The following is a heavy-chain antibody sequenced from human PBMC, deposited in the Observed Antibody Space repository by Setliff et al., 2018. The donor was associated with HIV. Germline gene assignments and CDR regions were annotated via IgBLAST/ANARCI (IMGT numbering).Heavy chain of an antibody. CDR2: IYYSGST. D-gene: IGHD3-10*01. CDR1: GGSISSGSYY. CDR3: ARGRFHRLHRPYSGSGSLGIQYFDY. J-gene: IGHJ4*02. Sequence: SETLSLTCTVSGGSISSGSYYWGWIRQPPGKGLEWIGSIYYSGSTYYNPSLQTRVTISVDTSKNPLSLRLNSVTATDTALYYCARGRFHRLHRPYSGSGSLGIQYFDYWGQGTLVTVSS. V-gene: IGHV4-39*01.